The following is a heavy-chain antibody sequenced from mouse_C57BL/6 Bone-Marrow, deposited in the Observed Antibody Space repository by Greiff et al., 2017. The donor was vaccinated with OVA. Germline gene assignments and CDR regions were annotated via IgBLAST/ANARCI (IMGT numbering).Heavy chain of an antibody. CDR1: GYSITSGYY. CDR3: AREGITEFAD. J-gene: IGHJ3*01. CDR2: KSYDGSN. D-gene: IGHD2-4*01. Sequence: EVQLVESGPGLVKPSQSLSLTCSVSGYSITSGYYWNWIRQSPGNKLEWMGYKSYDGSNNYNPSLKNRISITRDTSKNQFFLKLNSVTTEDTATYYCAREGITEFADWGQGTLVTVSA. V-gene: IGHV3-6*01.